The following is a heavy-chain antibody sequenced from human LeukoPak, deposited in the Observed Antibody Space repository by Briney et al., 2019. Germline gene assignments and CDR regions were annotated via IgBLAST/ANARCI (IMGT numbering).Heavy chain of an antibody. Sequence: GGSLRLSCEAAGFSFRDYPMGWVRRASGKRLEWVSGISAGADVIFYADPVKGRFTISRDNSKNTLYLQMNSLRAEDTAVYYCAKDIEGFNEYGMDVWGQGTMVTVSS. D-gene: IGHD1-26*01. J-gene: IGHJ6*02. CDR1: GFSFRDYP. CDR3: AKDIEGFNEYGMDV. V-gene: IGHV3-23*01. CDR2: ISAGADVI.